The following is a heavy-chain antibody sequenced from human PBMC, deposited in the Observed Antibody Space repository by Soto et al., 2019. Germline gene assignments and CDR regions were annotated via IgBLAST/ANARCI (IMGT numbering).Heavy chain of an antibody. J-gene: IGHJ5*02. Sequence: GGSLRLSCSASGFTFSIYAMHWVRQAPGKGLEYVSSISTNGGSTHYADSVKGRFTISRDNSKNTQYLQMSSLRADDTAVYYCVKGEYYYDSSGYYWAWFDPWGQGTLVTVSS. CDR3: VKGEYYYDSSGYYWAWFDP. CDR2: ISTNGGST. D-gene: IGHD3-22*01. CDR1: GFTFSIYA. V-gene: IGHV3-64D*06.